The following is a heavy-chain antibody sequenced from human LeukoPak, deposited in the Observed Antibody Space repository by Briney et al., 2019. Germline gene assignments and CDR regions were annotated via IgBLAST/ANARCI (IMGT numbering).Heavy chain of an antibody. D-gene: IGHD6-19*01. V-gene: IGHV3-30*03. CDR2: ISYDRSNQ. Sequence: GRSLRLSCAASGFTFSSYGMHWVRQAPGEGLEWVAVISYDRSNQYYADSVKGRFTISRDNSKNTLYLQMNSLRAGNTAVYYCVIAVADDGFDYWGQGTLVTVSS. J-gene: IGHJ4*02. CDR1: GFTFSSYG. CDR3: VIAVADDGFDY.